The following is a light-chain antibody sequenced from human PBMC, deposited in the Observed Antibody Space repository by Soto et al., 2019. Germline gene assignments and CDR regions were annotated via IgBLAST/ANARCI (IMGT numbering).Light chain of an antibody. CDR3: SSYTGTNVI. CDR1: SSDVGGYNY. J-gene: IGLJ2*01. CDR2: DVT. V-gene: IGLV2-11*01. Sequence: QSALTQPRSVSGSPGQSVTISCTGTSSDVGGYNYVSWYRQDPGKAPQLIIYDVTQRPSGVPKRFSGSWSGSTASLTVSGLQAEDESIYYCSSYTGTNVIFGGGTKLTVL.